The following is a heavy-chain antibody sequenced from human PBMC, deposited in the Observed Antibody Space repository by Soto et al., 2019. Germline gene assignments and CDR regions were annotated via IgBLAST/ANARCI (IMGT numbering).Heavy chain of an antibody. CDR2: ISSSGGSI. CDR1: GFTFSDYY. CDR3: VRTSIVVAGTVDY. D-gene: IGHD6-19*01. V-gene: IGHV3-11*01. J-gene: IGHJ4*02. Sequence: QVQLVESGGGLVKPGGSLRLSCAASGFTFSDYYMSWIRQAPGKGLEWVSDISSSGGSIYYADSVRGRFTISRDNAKNSVYLQMNGRRAGDTAGYYGVRTSIVVAGTVDYWGQGTLVTVSS.